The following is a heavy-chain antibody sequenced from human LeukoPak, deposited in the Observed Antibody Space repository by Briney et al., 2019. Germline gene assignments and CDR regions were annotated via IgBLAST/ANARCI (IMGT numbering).Heavy chain of an antibody. D-gene: IGHD6-6*01. CDR1: GFTFSSYE. CDR2: ISSSGSTI. J-gene: IGHJ3*02. V-gene: IGHV3-48*03. CDR3: ARDGSSSGHDAFDI. Sequence: GGSLRLSCAASGFTFSSYEMNWVRQAPGKGLEWVSYISSSGSTIYYADSVKGRFTISRDYAKNSLYLQMNSLRAEDTAVYYCARDGSSSGHDAFDIWGQGTMVTVSS.